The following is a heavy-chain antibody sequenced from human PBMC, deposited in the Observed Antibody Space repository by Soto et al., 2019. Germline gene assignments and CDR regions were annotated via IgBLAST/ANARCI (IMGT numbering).Heavy chain of an antibody. V-gene: IGHV1-2*02. Sequence: ASVKVSCKASGYTFTGYYMHWVRQAPGQGLEWMGWINPNSGGTNYAQTFQGRVTMTRDTSITTAYMELSRLRSDDTAIYYCARGSDSNSNWFDPWGPGTLVTVSS. CDR2: INPNSGGT. CDR3: ARGSDSNSNWFDP. CDR1: GYTFTGYY. D-gene: IGHD6-6*01. J-gene: IGHJ5*02.